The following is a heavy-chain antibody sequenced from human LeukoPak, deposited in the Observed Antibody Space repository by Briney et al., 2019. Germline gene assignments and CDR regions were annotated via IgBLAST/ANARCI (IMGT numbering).Heavy chain of an antibody. CDR2: ISYDGSDK. CDR1: GFTFSLYT. J-gene: IGHJ5*02. CDR3: ARASYDSSGYYYADWFDP. V-gene: IGHV3-30*14. Sequence: GRYLRLSCAASGFTFSLYTMHSVRQAPGKGLEWVAVISYDGSDKYYADSVKGRFTISRDNSKNTLYLQMNSLRGEDTAVYYCARASYDSSGYYYADWFDPWGQGTLVTVSS. D-gene: IGHD3-22*01.